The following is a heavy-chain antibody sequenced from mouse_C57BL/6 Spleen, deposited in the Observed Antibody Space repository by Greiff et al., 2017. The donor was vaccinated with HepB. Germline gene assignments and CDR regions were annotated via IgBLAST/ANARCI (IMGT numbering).Heavy chain of an antibody. D-gene: IGHD2-4*01. CDR1: GYTFTSYW. CDR2: INPSNGGT. CDR3: ARRGQIYYDDDGYAMDY. V-gene: IGHV1-53*01. Sequence: VQLQQPGTELVKPGASVKLSCKASGYTFTSYWMHWVKQRPGQGLEWIGNINPSNGGTNYNEKFKSKATLTVDKSSSTAYMQLSSLTSEDSAVYYCARRGQIYYDDDGYAMDYWGQGTSVTVSS. J-gene: IGHJ4*01.